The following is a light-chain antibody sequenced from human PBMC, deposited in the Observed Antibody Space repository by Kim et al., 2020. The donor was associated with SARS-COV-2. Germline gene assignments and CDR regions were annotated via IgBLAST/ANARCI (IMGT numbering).Light chain of an antibody. CDR1: QSVSSNY. Sequence: APGESATLSCRASQSVSSNYLAWYQQKPGQAHRLLIYGASSRATGIPDRFSGSGSGTDFTLTISRLEPEDFAVYYCQRYGNSPITFGQGTRLEIK. V-gene: IGKV3-20*01. J-gene: IGKJ5*01. CDR2: GAS. CDR3: QRYGNSPIT.